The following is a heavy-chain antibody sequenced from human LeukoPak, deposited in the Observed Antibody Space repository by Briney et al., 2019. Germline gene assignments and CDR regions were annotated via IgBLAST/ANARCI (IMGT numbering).Heavy chain of an antibody. J-gene: IGHJ4*02. Sequence: GGSLRLSCAASGFTFSSYGMHWVRQAPGKGLEWVAGIWYDGSNKYYADSVKGRFTISRDNSKNTLYLQMTSLRAEDTAVYYCARGAGTVTDYWGQGTLVTVSS. CDR3: ARGAGTVTDY. D-gene: IGHD4-17*01. CDR2: IWYDGSNK. CDR1: GFTFSSYG. V-gene: IGHV3-33*01.